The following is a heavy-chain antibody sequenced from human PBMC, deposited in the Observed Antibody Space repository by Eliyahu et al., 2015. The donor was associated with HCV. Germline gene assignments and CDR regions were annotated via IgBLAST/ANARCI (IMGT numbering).Heavy chain of an antibody. J-gene: IGHJ4*02. D-gene: IGHD6-19*01. V-gene: IGHV4-39*01. CDR1: GGSISSSSYY. Sequence: QLQLQESGPGLVKPSETLSLTCXVSGGSISSSSYYWGWIRXPPGKGLEWXGSIYYSGXTYYNPSLKXRVTISVDTSKNQFSLKLSSVTAADTAVYYCARRDSSGRYGPTTFDYWGQGTLVTVSS. CDR2: IYYSGXT. CDR3: ARRDSSGRYGPTTFDY.